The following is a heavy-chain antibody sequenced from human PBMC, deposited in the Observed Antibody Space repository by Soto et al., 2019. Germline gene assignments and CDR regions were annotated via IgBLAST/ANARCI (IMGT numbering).Heavy chain of an antibody. Sequence: PGGSLRLSCAASGFTFSSYAMSWVRQAPGKGLEWVSAISGSGGSTYYADSVKGRFTISRDNSKNTLYLQMNSLRAEATAVYYSGSTNYNPSLKSRVTISVDTSKNQFSLKLSSVTAADTAVYYCARGGGYDFWSGTMTFYCYYYYYMDVWGKGTTVTVSS. J-gene: IGHJ6*03. V-gene: IGHV3-23*01. CDR1: GFTFSSYA. D-gene: IGHD3-10*01. CDR2: ISGSGGST. CDR3: GSTNYNPSLKSRVTISVDTSKNQFSLKLSSVTAADTAVYYCARGGGYDFWSGTMTFYCYYYYYMDV.